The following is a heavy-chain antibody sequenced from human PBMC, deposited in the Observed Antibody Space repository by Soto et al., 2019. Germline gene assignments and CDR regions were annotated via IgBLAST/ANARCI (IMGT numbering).Heavy chain of an antibody. D-gene: IGHD3-16*01. Sequence: EGQLLESGGGLVQPGGSLRLSCAASGFNFSRYAMTWVRQTPGKGLEWVSTTDPYGGGKYYGDSVKGRFIISRDNSKSTLSLHMSTLRAEDTAIYYCAKEGGRSHSTFDLAYYYGVDIWGQGTTVTVSS. V-gene: IGHV3-23*01. CDR3: AKEGGRSHSTFDLAYYYGVDI. CDR1: GFNFSRYA. J-gene: IGHJ6*02. CDR2: TDPYGGGK.